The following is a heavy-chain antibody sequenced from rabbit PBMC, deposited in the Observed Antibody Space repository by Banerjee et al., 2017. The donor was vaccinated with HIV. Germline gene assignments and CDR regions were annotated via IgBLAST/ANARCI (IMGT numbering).Heavy chain of an antibody. CDR3: ARWSESDFYGNL. CDR2: IYAGSSGST. CDR1: GFSFSSSYD. D-gene: IGHD2-1*01. V-gene: IGHV1S40*01. J-gene: IGHJ4*01. Sequence: QQLVESGGGLVKPGASLTLTCTASGFSFSSSYDMCWVRQAPGKGLEWIACIYAGSSGSTYYANWAKGRFTISKTSSTTVTLQMTSLTAADTATYFCARWSESDFYGNLWGPGTLVTVS.